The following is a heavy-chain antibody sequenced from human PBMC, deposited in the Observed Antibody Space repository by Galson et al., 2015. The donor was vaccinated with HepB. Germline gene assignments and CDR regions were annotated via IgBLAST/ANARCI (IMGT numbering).Heavy chain of an antibody. D-gene: IGHD3-3*01. CDR3: TTDGLYDFWSGFDY. CDR1: GFTFSSYA. Sequence: SLRLSCAASGFTFSSYAMSWVRQAPGKGLEWVSAISGSGGSTYYADSVKGRFTISRDNSKNTLYLQMNSLRAEDTAVYYCTTDGLYDFWSGFDYWGQGTLVTVSS. J-gene: IGHJ4*02. V-gene: IGHV3-23*01. CDR2: ISGSGGST.